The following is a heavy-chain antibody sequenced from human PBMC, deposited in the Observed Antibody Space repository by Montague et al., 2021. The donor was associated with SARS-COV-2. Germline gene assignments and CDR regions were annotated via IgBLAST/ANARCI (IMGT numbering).Heavy chain of an antibody. CDR2: INHSGST. CDR3: ARGARQGYGFRLGSFDY. D-gene: IGHD3-10*01. V-gene: IGHV4-34*01. Sequence: SETLSLTCAVYGGSFSGHYWNWIRQPPGKGLEWIGEINHSGSTNNNPSLKSRVTMSVDTSKDQFSLKLSSVTAADTAVYYCARGARQGYGFRLGSFDYRGQGTLVTVSS. J-gene: IGHJ4*02. CDR1: GGSFSGHY.